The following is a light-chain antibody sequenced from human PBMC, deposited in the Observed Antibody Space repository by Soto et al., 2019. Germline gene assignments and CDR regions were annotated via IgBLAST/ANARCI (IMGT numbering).Light chain of an antibody. CDR2: DVS. J-gene: IGLJ1*01. CDR3: SSYTSSSTYV. V-gene: IGLV2-14*01. CDR1: SSDLGGYNY. Sequence: QSALTQPASVSGSPGQSITISCTGTSSDLGGYNYVSWYQQHPGKAPKLMIYDVSHRPSGVSNRFSGSKSGNTASLTISGLQAGDEADYYCSSYTSSSTYVFGTGTKLTVL.